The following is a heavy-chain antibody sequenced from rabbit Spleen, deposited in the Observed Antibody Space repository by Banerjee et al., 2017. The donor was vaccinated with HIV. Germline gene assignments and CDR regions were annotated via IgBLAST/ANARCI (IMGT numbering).Heavy chain of an antibody. CDR2: IYAGDGNT. Sequence: QEQLEESGGGLVKPGASLTLTCIASGVSFSGSSYMCWVRQAPGKGLEWIACIYAGDGNTYYANWAKGRFTISMTSSTTVDLKMTSLTAADTATYFCARSTYGYDDYADLYYAAMDLWGPGTLVTVS. J-gene: IGHJ6*01. CDR1: GVSFSGSSY. D-gene: IGHD6-1*01. CDR3: ARSTYGYDDYADLYYAAMDL. V-gene: IGHV1S45*01.